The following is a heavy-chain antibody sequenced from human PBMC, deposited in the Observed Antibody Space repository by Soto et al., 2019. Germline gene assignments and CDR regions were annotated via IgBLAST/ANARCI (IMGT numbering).Heavy chain of an antibody. Sequence: SGGSLRLSCAASGFTVSSNYMSWVRQAPGKGLERVSVIYSGGSTYYADSVKGRFTISRDNSKNLLYLQMNSLRAEDTAVYYCARLYYDFWSGYETYFDYWGQGTLVTVSS. J-gene: IGHJ4*02. CDR1: GFTVSSNY. CDR2: IYSGGST. CDR3: ARLYYDFWSGYETYFDY. D-gene: IGHD3-3*01. V-gene: IGHV3-53*01.